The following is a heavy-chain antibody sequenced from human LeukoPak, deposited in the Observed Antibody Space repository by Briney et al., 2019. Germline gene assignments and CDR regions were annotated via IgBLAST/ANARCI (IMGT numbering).Heavy chain of an antibody. CDR1: GGTFSSYA. D-gene: IGHD3-10*01. CDR3: ARGAYGSGSYYLSFDY. CDR2: IIPIFGTA. Sequence: ASVKVSCKASGGTFSSYAISWVRQAPGQGLEWMGGIIPIFGTANYAQKFQGRVTITADKSTSTAYMELSSLRSEDTAVYYCARGAYGSGSYYLSFDYWGQGTLVTVSS. J-gene: IGHJ4*02. V-gene: IGHV1-69*06.